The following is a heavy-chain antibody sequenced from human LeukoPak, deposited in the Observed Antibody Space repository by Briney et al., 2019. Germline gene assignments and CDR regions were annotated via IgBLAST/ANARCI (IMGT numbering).Heavy chain of an antibody. CDR1: GGSFSGYY. V-gene: IGHV4-4*07. Sequence: SETLSLTCAVYGGSFSGYYWSWIRQPAGKGLEWIGRIYTSGSTNYNPSLKSRVTMSVDTSKNQFSLKLSSVTAADTAVYYCARETYYYGSGSYYTYYYYYMDVWGKGTTVTISS. CDR3: ARETYYYGSGSYYTYYYYYMDV. D-gene: IGHD3-10*01. CDR2: IYTSGST. J-gene: IGHJ6*03.